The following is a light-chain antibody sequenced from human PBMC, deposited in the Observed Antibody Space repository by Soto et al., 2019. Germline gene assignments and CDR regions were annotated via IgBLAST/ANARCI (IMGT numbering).Light chain of an antibody. CDR1: QSVGSNK. J-gene: IGKJ4*01. Sequence: EIVLTHSPAPLSLSPGERATLSSRASQSVGSNKLAWYQQKRGQAPRFLMYDASTRATGIPDRFSGSGSGTDFTLTISRLEPEDFAVYYCQQYGSTPLTFGEGTQVESK. CDR2: DAS. V-gene: IGKV3-20*01. CDR3: QQYGSTPLT.